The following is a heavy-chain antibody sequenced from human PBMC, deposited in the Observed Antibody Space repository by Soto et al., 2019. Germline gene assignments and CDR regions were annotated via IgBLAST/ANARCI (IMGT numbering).Heavy chain of an antibody. V-gene: IGHV1-69*13. CDR1: GGTFSSYA. Sequence: SVKVSCKASGGTFSSYAISWVRQAPGQGLGWMGGIIPIFGTANYAQKFQGRVTITADESTSTAYMELSSLRSEDTAVYYCARVSSGYYGLQDYWGQGTLVTVSS. J-gene: IGHJ4*02. CDR2: IIPIFGTA. D-gene: IGHD3-22*01. CDR3: ARVSSGYYGLQDY.